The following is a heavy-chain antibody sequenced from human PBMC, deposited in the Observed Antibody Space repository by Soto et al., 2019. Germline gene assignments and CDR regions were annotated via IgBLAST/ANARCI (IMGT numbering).Heavy chain of an antibody. CDR2: IDPSDSQT. J-gene: IGHJ4*02. D-gene: IGHD3-22*01. V-gene: IGHV5-10-1*01. CDR1: WYSFAGHW. CDR3: ARQIYDSDTGPNFQYYFDS. Sequence: PGEFLKISCSGFWYSFAGHWITWVRQKPGKGLEWKGRIDPSDSQTYYSPSFRGHVTISVTKSITTVFLQWSSLRASDTAMYYCARQIYDSDTGPNFQYYFDSWGQGTPVTVSS.